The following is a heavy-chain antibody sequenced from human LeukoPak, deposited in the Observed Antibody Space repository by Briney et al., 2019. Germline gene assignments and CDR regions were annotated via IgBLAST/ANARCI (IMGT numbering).Heavy chain of an antibody. CDR2: INPTGGST. D-gene: IGHD2-21*02. Sequence: ASVKVSCKASGYIFTSYFMHWVRQAPGQGLEWMGIINPTGGSTSYAQKFQGRVTMTRDTSTSTVYMELSSLRSEDTAVYYCARDHYHKIHSVMVTAPDYWGQGTLVIVSS. J-gene: IGHJ4*02. V-gene: IGHV1-46*01. CDR3: ARDHYHKIHSVMVTAPDY. CDR1: GYIFTSYF.